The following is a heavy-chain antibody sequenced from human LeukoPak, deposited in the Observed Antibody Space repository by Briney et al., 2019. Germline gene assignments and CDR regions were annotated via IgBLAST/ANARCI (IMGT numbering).Heavy chain of an antibody. D-gene: IGHD3-10*01. J-gene: IGHJ5*02. CDR3: ARYGFGESPWFDP. CDR2: INSGGTTI. Sequence: PGGSLRLSCAASGFTFTTYIMNWVRQAPGKGLEWVSYINSGGTTIYYADSVKGRFTISRDNAKNSLYLQMNSLRAEDTAVYYCARYGFGESPWFDPWGQGTLVTVSS. V-gene: IGHV3-48*01. CDR1: GFTFTTYI.